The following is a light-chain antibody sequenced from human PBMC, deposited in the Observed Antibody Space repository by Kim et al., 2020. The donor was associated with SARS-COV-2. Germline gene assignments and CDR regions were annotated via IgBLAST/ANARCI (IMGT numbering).Light chain of an antibody. CDR1: SSNIGDNP. J-gene: IGLJ2*01. V-gene: IGLV1-44*01. CDR3: ASWDDSLYALV. Sequence: ELTQPPSTSGTPGQRVAISCSGTSSNIGDNPVTWYQHVAGTAPKLLIYNNYQRPSGVADRFSGSKSGTSASLAITGLHSEDEADYYCASWDDSLYALVFGGGTQLTVL. CDR2: NNY.